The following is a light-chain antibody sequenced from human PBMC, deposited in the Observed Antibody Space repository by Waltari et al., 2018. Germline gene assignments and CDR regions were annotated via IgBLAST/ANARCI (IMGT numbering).Light chain of an antibody. CDR3: QKYEALPAT. Sequence: RYLAWYQQKPGQAPRLLIYVASTRATGIPDRFSGSGSGTDFSLIISRLEPEDFAVYFCQKYEALPATFGQGTKVEIK. V-gene: IGKV3-20*01. CDR1: RY. J-gene: IGKJ1*01. CDR2: VAS.